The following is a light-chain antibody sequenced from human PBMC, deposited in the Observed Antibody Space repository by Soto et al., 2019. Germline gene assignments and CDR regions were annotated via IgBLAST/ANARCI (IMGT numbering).Light chain of an antibody. J-gene: IGKJ5*01. V-gene: IGKV1-5*03. CDR2: KAS. CDR1: QSISSW. Sequence: DIQMTQSPSTLSASVGDRVTITCRASQSISSWLAWYQQKPGKAPKLLIYKASTLKSGVQSRFSGSGSGTDFTLSINSLQPEDFATYYCQQAYSFPITFGQGTRLEIK. CDR3: QQAYSFPIT.